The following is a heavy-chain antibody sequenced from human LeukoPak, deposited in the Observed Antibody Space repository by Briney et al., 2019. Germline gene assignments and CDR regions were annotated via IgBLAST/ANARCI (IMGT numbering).Heavy chain of an antibody. CDR3: ARGSVETAMGERDAFDI. CDR1: GGSISSSSYY. D-gene: IGHD5-18*01. J-gene: IGHJ3*02. CDR2: IYYSGST. Sequence: ASETLSLTCTVSGGSISSSSYYWGWIRQPPGKGLEWIGNIYYSGSTYYNPSLNSRVTISVDTSENQLSLKLSSVTAADTAVYYCARGSVETAMGERDAFDIWGQGTMVTVSS. V-gene: IGHV4-39*01.